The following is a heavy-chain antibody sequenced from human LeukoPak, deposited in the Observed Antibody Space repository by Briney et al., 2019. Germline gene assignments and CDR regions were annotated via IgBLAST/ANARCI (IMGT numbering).Heavy chain of an antibody. J-gene: IGHJ5*02. CDR1: GFTFSGSA. Sequence: GGSLRLSCAASGFTFSGSAMHWVRQASGKGLQWVGRIRSKANSYATAYAASVKGRFTISRDDSKHTAYLQMNSLKTDDTAVYYCTRHWFFDDYGDFKWFDPWGQGTLVTVSS. V-gene: IGHV3-73*01. D-gene: IGHD4-17*01. CDR3: TRHWFFDDYGDFKWFDP. CDR2: IRSKANSYAT.